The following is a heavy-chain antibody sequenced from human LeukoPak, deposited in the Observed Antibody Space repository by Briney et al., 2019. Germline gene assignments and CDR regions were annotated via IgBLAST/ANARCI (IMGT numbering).Heavy chain of an antibody. CDR3: ARVDGYPAEDYFGY. Sequence: PGGFLRLSCAASGFTFSNYAMNWVRQAPGKGLEWVSAISGGGSSTYYADSVKGRFTISRDNSKNTLYLQMNSLRAEDTAVYYCARVDGYPAEDYFGYWGQGTLVTVSS. D-gene: IGHD5-24*01. CDR1: GFTFSNYA. J-gene: IGHJ4*02. CDR2: ISGGGSST. V-gene: IGHV3-23*01.